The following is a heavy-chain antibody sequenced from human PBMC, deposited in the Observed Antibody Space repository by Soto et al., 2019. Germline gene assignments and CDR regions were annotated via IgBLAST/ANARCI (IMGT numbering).Heavy chain of an antibody. D-gene: IGHD5-12*01. CDR2: IIPLFGST. J-gene: IGHJ6*02. Sequence: QVQLVQSGAEVRKPGSSVKVSCKTSGGAFSSYAVSWVRQAPGQGLEWMGGIIPLFGSTDYAQSVQDRITVTADESSTVYMQLSSLKSEDTAVYYCARGWFEVASTQNYYYAMDVWGQGTTVTVSS. V-gene: IGHV1-69*01. CDR1: GGAFSSYA. CDR3: ARGWFEVASTQNYYYAMDV.